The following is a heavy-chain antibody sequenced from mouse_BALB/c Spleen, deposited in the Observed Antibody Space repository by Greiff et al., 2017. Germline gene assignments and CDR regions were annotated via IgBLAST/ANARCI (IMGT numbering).Heavy chain of an antibody. D-gene: IGHD2-4*01. CDR2: INPSTGYT. J-gene: IGHJ3*01. CDR1: GYTFTSYW. V-gene: IGHV1-7*01. Sequence: QVQLQQSGAELAKPGASVKMSCKASGYTFTSYWMHWVKQRPGQGLEWIGYINPSTGYTEYNQKFKDKATLTADKSSSTAYMQLSSLTSEDSAVYYCARSGDYDVLFAYWGQGTLVTVSA. CDR3: ARSGDYDVLFAY.